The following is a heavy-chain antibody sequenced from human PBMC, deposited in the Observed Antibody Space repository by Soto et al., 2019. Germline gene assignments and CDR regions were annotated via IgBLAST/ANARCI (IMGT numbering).Heavy chain of an antibody. CDR3: ARDDDCSSTSCAGLGYYGMDV. Sequence: GGSLRLSCAASGFTFSSYEMNWVRQAPGKGLEWVSYISSSGSTIYYADSVKGRFTISRDNAKNSLYLQMNSLRAEDTAVYYCARDDDCSSTSCAGLGYYGMDVWGQGTTVTVSS. CDR1: GFTFSSYE. J-gene: IGHJ6*02. D-gene: IGHD2-2*01. CDR2: ISSSGSTI. V-gene: IGHV3-48*03.